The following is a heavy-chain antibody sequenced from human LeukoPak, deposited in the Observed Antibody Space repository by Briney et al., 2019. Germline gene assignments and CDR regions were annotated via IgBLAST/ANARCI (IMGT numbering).Heavy chain of an antibody. CDR3: AKDVSRYCSRTSCSKVDY. CDR1: GFTFSTYA. V-gene: IGHV3-23*01. J-gene: IGHJ4*02. D-gene: IGHD2-2*01. Sequence: GGSLRLSCAASGFTFSTYAMHWVRQAPGKGLEWVSAISASGRDSYYADSVKGRFTISRDNSKNTLNLQMNSLTAEDTAVYYCAKDVSRYCSRTSCSKVDYWGQGTLVTVSS. CDR2: ISASGRDS.